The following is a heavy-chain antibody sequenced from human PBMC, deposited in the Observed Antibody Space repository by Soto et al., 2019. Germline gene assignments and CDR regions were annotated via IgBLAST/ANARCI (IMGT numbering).Heavy chain of an antibody. D-gene: IGHD2-2*01. CDR2: IIPIFGTA. CDR1: GGTFSSYA. V-gene: IGHV1-69*13. CDR3: ARGPYIVVVPVGDYYYYYGMDV. J-gene: IGHJ6*02. Sequence: SVKVSCKASGGTFSSYAISWVRQAPGQGLEWMGGIIPIFGTANYAQKFQGRVTITADESTSTAYMELSSLRSEDTAVYYCARGPYIVVVPVGDYYYYYGMDVWGQGTTVTVSS.